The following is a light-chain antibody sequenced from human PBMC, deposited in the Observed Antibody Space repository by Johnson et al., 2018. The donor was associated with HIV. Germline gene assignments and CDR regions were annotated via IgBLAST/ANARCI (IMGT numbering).Light chain of an antibody. V-gene: IGLV1-51*02. CDR1: TSSIGNNY. Sequence: TQPPSVSAAPGQKVTISCSGSTSSIGNNYVSWYQHLPGTAPKLLIYENNKRPSGIPARFSGSKSGTSATLGITGLQTGDEADYYCGTWVGSLIACVFGTGTKVTVL. CDR3: GTWVGSLIACV. J-gene: IGLJ1*01. CDR2: ENN.